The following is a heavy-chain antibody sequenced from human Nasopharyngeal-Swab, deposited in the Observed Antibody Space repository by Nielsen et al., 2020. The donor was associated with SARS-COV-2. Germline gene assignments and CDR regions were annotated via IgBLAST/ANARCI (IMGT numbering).Heavy chain of an antibody. D-gene: IGHD3-3*01. J-gene: IGHJ6*02. V-gene: IGHV3-21*01. CDR1: GFTFNNYN. CDR3: ARDGLDYDCWSAYFMDV. Sequence: GESLKISCAASGFTFNNYNFNWVRQAPGKGLEWVSSISSSSSYIYYADSVKGRFTISRDNAKNSLYLQMNGLRAEDTAVYYCARDGLDYDCWSAYFMDVWGQGTTVTVSS. CDR2: ISSSSSYI.